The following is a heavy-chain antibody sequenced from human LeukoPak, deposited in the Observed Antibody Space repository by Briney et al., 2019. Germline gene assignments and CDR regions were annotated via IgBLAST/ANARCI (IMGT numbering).Heavy chain of an antibody. CDR2: ISYDGSNK. CDR3: AREVDSSTKRGYFDY. D-gene: IGHD6-13*01. CDR1: GFTFSSYA. V-gene: IGHV3-30*04. Sequence: GGSLRLSCAASGFTFSSYAMHWVRQAPGKGLEWVAVISYDGSNKYYADSVKGRFTISRDNSKNTLYLQMNSLRAEDTAVYYCAREVDSSTKRGYFDYWGQGTLVTVSS. J-gene: IGHJ4*02.